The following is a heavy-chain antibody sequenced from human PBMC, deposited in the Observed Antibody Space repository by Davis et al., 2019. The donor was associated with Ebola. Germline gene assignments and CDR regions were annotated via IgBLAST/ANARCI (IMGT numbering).Heavy chain of an antibody. J-gene: IGHJ4*02. Sequence: PSETLSLTCAVYGGSFSGYHWTWIRQSPGKGLEWIGEINHLGGTRHNTSLRSRVTISVDTSKKLLSLKLSSVTAADTAVYYCARIKGYGSRGGRGYFDLWGQGTLVTVSS. CDR3: ARIKGYGSRGGRGYFDL. D-gene: IGHD3-10*01. V-gene: IGHV4-34*01. CDR1: GGSFSGYH. CDR2: INHLGGT.